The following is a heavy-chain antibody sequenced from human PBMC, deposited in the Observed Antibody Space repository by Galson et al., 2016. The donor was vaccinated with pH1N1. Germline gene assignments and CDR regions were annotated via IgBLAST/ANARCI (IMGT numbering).Heavy chain of an antibody. D-gene: IGHD3-10*01. CDR1: GYTFSSFY. Sequence: SCKASGYTFSSFYMHWVRQAPGQGHECMGIIDPSGVTTIYAQKFQGRVTLTRDTSTRTVYMALTSLSSEDKAVYYCARDAGSYYGYFDYWGQGTLVTVSS. J-gene: IGHJ4*02. CDR3: ARDAGSYYGYFDY. V-gene: IGHV1-46*01. CDR2: IDPSGVTT.